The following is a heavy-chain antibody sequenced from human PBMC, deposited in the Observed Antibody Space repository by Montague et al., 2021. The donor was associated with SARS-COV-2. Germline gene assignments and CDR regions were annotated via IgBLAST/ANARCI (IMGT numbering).Heavy chain of an antibody. J-gene: IGHJ3*02. D-gene: IGHD3-9*01. CDR3: ARTGLGAYDILTGYTVNAFDM. Sequence: SETLSLTCTVSGGSITSYYWTWIRQPPGEGLEWVGRIYYSGSTNYNPSLKSRVTISVDTSKTQFSLNLSSVTAADTAVYYCARTGLGAYDILTGYTVNAFDMGGRDTVDTV. CDR1: GGSITSYY. CDR2: IYYSGST. V-gene: IGHV4-59*01.